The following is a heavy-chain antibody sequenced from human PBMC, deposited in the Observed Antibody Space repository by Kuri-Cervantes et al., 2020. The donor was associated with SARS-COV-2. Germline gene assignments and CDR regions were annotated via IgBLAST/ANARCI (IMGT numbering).Heavy chain of an antibody. CDR1: GFIFSDYF. D-gene: IGHD3-10*01. Sequence: GGSLRLSCAASGFIFSDYFLHWVRQAPGKGLEWVAVISYDASNKYYADSVKGRFTISRDNAKNSLYLQMNSLRAEDTAVYYCARGITMVRGVIDYWGQGTLVTVSS. J-gene: IGHJ4*02. CDR3: ARGITMVRGVIDY. V-gene: IGHV3-30-3*01. CDR2: ISYDASNK.